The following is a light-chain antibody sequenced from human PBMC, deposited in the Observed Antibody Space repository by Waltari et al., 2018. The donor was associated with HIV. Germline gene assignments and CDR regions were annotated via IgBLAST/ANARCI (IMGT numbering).Light chain of an antibody. CDR2: AAS. CDR1: QTISRF. V-gene: IGKV1-39*01. CDR3: QQSYTTPVT. J-gene: IGKJ3*01. Sequence: DIQMTQSPSSLSASVGDRVTITCRASQTISRFLNWYQQKQGEAPKLLIYAASSLQSGVPSRCSGSGSGTDFTLTISSLQPADFATYYCQQSYTTPVTFGPGTTVDIK.